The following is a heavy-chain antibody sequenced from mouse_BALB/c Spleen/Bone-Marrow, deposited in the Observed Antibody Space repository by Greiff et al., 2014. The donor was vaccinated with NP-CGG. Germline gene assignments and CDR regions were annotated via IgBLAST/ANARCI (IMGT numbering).Heavy chain of an antibody. J-gene: IGHJ1*01. CDR2: INPYNDGT. D-gene: IGHD2-2*01. CDR3: ARSLYGYDWYFDV. CDR1: GYTFTSYV. V-gene: IGHV1-14*01. Sequence: QLQQPGPELVKPGASVKMSCKASGYTFTSYVMHWVKQKPGQGLEWIGNINPYNDGTKYNEKFKGKATLTSDKSSSTAFMELSSLTSEDSAVYYCARSLYGYDWYFDVWGAGTTVTVSS.